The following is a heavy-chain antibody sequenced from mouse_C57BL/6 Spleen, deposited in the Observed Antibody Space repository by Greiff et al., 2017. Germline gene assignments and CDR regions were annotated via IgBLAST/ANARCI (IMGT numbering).Heavy chain of an antibody. J-gene: IGHJ2*01. CDR3: ARVLRGTTVVDDY. D-gene: IGHD1-1*01. CDR2: IYPGDGDT. CDR1: GYAFSSSW. Sequence: QVQLQQSGPELVKPGASVKISCKASGYAFSSSWMNWVKQRPGKGLEWIGRIYPGDGDTNYNGKFKGKATLTADNSSSTAYMQLSSLTSEDSAVYFCARVLRGTTVVDDYWGQGTTLTVSS. V-gene: IGHV1-82*01.